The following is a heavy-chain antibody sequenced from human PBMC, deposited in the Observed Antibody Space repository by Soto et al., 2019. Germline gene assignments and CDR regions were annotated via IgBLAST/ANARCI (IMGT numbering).Heavy chain of an antibody. V-gene: IGHV4-31*03. Sequence: SETLSLTCTVSGGSISSGGYYWSWIRQHPGKGLEWIGYIYYSGSTYYNPSLKSRVTISVDTSKNQFSLKLSSVTAADTAVYYCARGGYSGYDWIDYFDYWGQGTLVTVSS. CDR3: ARGGYSGYDWIDYFDY. CDR1: GGSISSGGYY. J-gene: IGHJ4*02. CDR2: IYYSGST. D-gene: IGHD5-12*01.